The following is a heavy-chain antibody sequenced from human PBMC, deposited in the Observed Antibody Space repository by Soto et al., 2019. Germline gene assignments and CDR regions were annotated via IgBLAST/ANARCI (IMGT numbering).Heavy chain of an antibody. D-gene: IGHD3-10*01. Sequence: GGSLRLSCAASGFTFSSYSMNWVRQAPGKGLEWVSSISSSSSYIYYADSVKGRFTISRDNAKNSLYLQMNSLRAEDTAVYYCARRLGEWLIDYWGQGTLVTVSS. CDR1: GFTFSSYS. V-gene: IGHV3-21*01. CDR3: ARRLGEWLIDY. CDR2: ISSSSSYI. J-gene: IGHJ4*02.